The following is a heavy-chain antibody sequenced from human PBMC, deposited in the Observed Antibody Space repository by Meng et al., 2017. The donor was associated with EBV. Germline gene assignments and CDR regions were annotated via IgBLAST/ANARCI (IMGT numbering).Heavy chain of an antibody. Sequence: ARLGHAGDAVKKPGASGKVSCQPFGSTLTGYYMHGVRQAPGQGLEWMGRINPNGGGTNYAQKFQGRVTMTRDTSIGTAYMELSRLRTDDTAVYYCARVGIAVAGTGDYWGQGTLVTVSS. V-gene: IGHV1-2*06. J-gene: IGHJ4*02. CDR3: ARVGIAVAGTGDY. CDR2: INPNGGGT. CDR1: GSTLTGYY. D-gene: IGHD6-19*01.